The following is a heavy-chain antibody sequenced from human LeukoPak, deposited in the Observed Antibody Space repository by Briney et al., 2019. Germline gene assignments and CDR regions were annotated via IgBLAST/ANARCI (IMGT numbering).Heavy chain of an antibody. J-gene: IGHJ3*02. CDR3: ARDTYYYGSAFDI. D-gene: IGHD3-10*01. V-gene: IGHV3-48*03. CDR1: GFTFSSYE. Sequence: GGSLRLSSAASGFTFSSYEMNWVRQAPGKGLEWVSYISSSGSTIYYADSVKGRFTISRDNAKNSLYLQMNSLRAEDTAVYYCARDTYYYGSAFDIWGQGTMVTVSS. CDR2: ISSSGSTI.